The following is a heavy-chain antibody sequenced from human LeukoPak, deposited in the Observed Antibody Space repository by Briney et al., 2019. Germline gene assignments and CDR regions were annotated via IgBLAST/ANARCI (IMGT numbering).Heavy chain of an antibody. Sequence: PSETLSLTCTVSGGSISSSSYYWGWIRQPPGKGLEWIGSIYYSGSTYYNPSLKSRVTISVDTSKNQFSLKLNSVTAADTAVYYCARVRPISSSWYRAGYFDYWGQGTLVTVSS. V-gene: IGHV4-39*07. CDR2: IYYSGST. CDR1: GGSISSSSYY. D-gene: IGHD6-13*01. J-gene: IGHJ4*02. CDR3: ARVRPISSSWYRAGYFDY.